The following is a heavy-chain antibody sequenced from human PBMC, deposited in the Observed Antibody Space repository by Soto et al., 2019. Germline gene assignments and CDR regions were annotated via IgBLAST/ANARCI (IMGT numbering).Heavy chain of an antibody. CDR2: IFYSGST. D-gene: IGHD3-16*01. J-gene: IGHJ4*02. Sequence: PSETLSLTCTVSGASISSYYWTWIRQSPGKGLEYIGYIFYSGSTNYNPSLKSRVSMSVDTSKNQFSLKLSSVTAADTAVYYCARVTWGAGGVLGELDHWGRGTLVTVSS. V-gene: IGHV4-59*01. CDR1: GASISSYY. CDR3: ARVTWGAGGVLGELDH.